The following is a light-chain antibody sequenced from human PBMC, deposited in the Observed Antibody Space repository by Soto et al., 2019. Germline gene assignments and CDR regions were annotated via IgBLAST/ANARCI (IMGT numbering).Light chain of an antibody. J-gene: IGLJ2*01. Sequence: QSVLTQPPSVSGAPGQRVTISCTGSSANIGAAYNVDWYQQLPGTAPKLLIYGNNNRPSGVPARFSGSKSGTSASLAIAGLQAEDEGDYYCAAWDDSLNEGVFGGGTKLTVL. CDR1: SANIGAAYN. V-gene: IGLV1-40*01. CDR2: GNN. CDR3: AAWDDSLNEGV.